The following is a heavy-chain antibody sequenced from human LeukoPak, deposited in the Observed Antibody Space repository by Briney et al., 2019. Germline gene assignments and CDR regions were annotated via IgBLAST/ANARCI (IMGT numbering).Heavy chain of an antibody. CDR2: IYYSGST. D-gene: IGHD5-18*01. CDR1: GGSISSYY. J-gene: IGHJ6*03. CDR3: AKAGVDTAMVTNFDYYYMDV. Sequence: SETLSLTCTVSGGSISSYYWSWIRQPPGKGLEWIGYIYYSGSTNYNPSLKSRVTISVDTSKNQFSLKLSSVTAADTAVYYCAKAGVDTAMVTNFDYYYMDVWGKGTTVTVSS. V-gene: IGHV4-59*01.